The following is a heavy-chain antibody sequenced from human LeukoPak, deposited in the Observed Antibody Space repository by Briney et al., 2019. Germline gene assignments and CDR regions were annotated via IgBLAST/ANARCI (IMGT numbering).Heavy chain of an antibody. CDR2: INWNGGST. D-gene: IGHD3-22*01. V-gene: IGHV3-20*04. CDR1: GFPFSNYA. Sequence: GGSLRLSCAASGFPFSNYAMSWVRQAPGKGLEWVSGINWNGGSTGYADSVKGRFTISRDNAKNSLYLQMNSLRAEDTALYYCARVAGDSSGYYYDYHDAFDIWGQGTMVTVSS. J-gene: IGHJ3*02. CDR3: ARVAGDSSGYYYDYHDAFDI.